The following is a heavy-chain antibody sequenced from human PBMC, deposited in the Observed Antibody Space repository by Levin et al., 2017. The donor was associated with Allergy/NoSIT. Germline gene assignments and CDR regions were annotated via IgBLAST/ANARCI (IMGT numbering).Heavy chain of an antibody. CDR3: ARDLGPDSSDIVVVPAAMDDAFDI. CDR1: GFTFSSYS. V-gene: IGHV3-21*01. Sequence: GGSLRLSCAASGFTFSSYSMNWVRQAPGKGLEWVSSISSSSSYIYYADSVKGRFTISRDNAKNSLYLQMNSLRAEDTAVYYCARDLGPDSSDIVVVPAAMDDAFDIWGQGTMVTVSS. J-gene: IGHJ3*02. CDR2: ISSSSSYI. D-gene: IGHD2-2*01.